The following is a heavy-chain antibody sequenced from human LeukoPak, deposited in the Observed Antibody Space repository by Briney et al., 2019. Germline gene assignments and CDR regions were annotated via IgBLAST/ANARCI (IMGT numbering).Heavy chain of an antibody. CDR3: ARHAWGGYGGKRSHYYYYGMDV. Sequence: SETLSLTCTDPGGSISSYYWSWIRQPPGKGLEWIGYIYYSGSTNYNPSRKSRVPIAVDTSKNQCSLKLSSVTAADTAVYYCARHAWGGYGGKRSHYYYYGMDVWGQGTTVTVSS. V-gene: IGHV4-59*08. J-gene: IGHJ6*02. CDR2: IYYSGST. D-gene: IGHD4-23*01. CDR1: GGSISSYY.